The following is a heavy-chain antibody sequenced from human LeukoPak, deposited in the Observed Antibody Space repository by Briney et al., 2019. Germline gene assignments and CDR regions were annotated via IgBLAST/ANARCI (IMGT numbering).Heavy chain of an antibody. D-gene: IGHD3-10*01. CDR1: GGSFSGYY. J-gene: IGHJ5*02. Sequence: SETLSLTCAVYGGSFSGYYWSWIRQPPGKGLEWIGEINHSGSTNYNPSLKSRVTISVDTSKNQFSLKLSSVTAADTAVYYCARRRRITMVRGVIYWFDPWGQGTLVTVSS. CDR3: ARRRRITMVRGVIYWFDP. V-gene: IGHV4-34*01. CDR2: INHSGST.